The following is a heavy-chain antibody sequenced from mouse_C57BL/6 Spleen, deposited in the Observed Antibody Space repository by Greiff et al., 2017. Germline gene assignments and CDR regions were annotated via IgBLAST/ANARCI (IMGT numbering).Heavy chain of an antibody. D-gene: IGHD4-1*01. CDR3: AREGAGTYLDY. Sequence: VQLQQSGPELVKPGASVKISCKASGYAFSSSWMNWVKQRPGKGLEWIGRIYPGDGDTNYNGKFKGKATLTADKSSSTAYMQLSSLTSEDSAVYFCAREGAGTYLDYWGQGTTLTVSS. V-gene: IGHV1-82*01. CDR2: IYPGDGDT. J-gene: IGHJ2*01. CDR1: GYAFSSSW.